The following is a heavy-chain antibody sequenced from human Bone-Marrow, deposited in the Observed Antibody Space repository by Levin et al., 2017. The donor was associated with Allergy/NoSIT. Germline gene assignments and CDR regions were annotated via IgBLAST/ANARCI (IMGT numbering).Heavy chain of an antibody. V-gene: IGHV3-21*01. CDR1: GFTFSNYG. CDR2: ISSDSSDI. D-gene: IGHD3-3*01. Sequence: GESLKISCAASGFTFSNYGMNWVRQAPGKGLEWVSSISSDSSDIFYADSMKGRITISRDNANNSVYLQMSSLRANDTGVYYCARIGGVFDFWSGETWFDAWGQGVLVTVSS. CDR3: ARIGGVFDFWSGETWFDA. J-gene: IGHJ5*02.